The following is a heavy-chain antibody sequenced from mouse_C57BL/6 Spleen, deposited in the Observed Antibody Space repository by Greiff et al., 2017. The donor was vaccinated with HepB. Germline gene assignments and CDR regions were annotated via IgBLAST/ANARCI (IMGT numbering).Heavy chain of an antibody. V-gene: IGHV1-50*01. D-gene: IGHD2-1*01. CDR1: GYTFTSYW. Sequence: VQLQQPGAEFVKPGASVKLSCKASGYTFTSYWMQWVKQRPGQGLEWIGEIDPSDSYTNYNQKFKGKATLTVDTSSSTAYMQLSSLTSEDSAVYYCASSKGNYNVEAMDYWGQGTSVTVSS. CDR3: ASSKGNYNVEAMDY. CDR2: IDPSDSYT. J-gene: IGHJ4*01.